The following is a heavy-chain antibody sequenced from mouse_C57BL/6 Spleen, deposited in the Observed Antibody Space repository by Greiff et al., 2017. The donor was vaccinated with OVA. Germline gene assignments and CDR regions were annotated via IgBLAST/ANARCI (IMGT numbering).Heavy chain of an antibody. J-gene: IGHJ3*01. CDR1: GYTFTSYG. CDR2: IYTRSGNT. Sequence: VKLMESGAELARPGASVKLSCKASGYTFTSYGISWVKQRTGQGLEWIGEIYTRSGNTYYNEKVKGKATLTADKSSSTAYMERRSLKSEDSAVYFWARSGDGSSSFAYGGQGTLVTVSA. V-gene: IGHV1-81*01. CDR3: ARSGDGSSSFAY. D-gene: IGHD1-1*01.